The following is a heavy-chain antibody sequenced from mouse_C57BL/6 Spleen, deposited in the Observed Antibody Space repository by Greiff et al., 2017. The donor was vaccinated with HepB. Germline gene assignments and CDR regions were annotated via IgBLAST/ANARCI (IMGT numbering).Heavy chain of an antibody. V-gene: IGHV5-4*01. CDR1: GFTFSSYA. J-gene: IGHJ2*01. CDR3: TRDSCYRSFPYFDY. D-gene: IGHD1-1*01. CDR2: ISDGGSYT. Sequence: DVMLVESGGGLVKPGGSLKLSCAASGFTFSSYAMSWVRQTPEKRLEWVATISDGGSYTYYPANVKGRFTISRDNAKNNLYLQMSHLKSEDTGMSYYTRDSCYRSFPYFDYWGQGTTLTVSS.